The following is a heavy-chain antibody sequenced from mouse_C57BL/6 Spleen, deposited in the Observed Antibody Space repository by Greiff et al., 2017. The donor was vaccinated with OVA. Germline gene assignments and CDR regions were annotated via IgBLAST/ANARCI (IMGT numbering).Heavy chain of an antibody. Sequence: VQLQQSVAELVRPGASVKLSCTASGFNFKNTYMHWVKQRPEQGLEWIGRIDPANGNTKYAPKFQGKATITADTSSNTAYLQLSSLTSEDSAIYYGASRRKYDAMDYWGQGTSVTVSS. CDR1: GFNFKNTY. CDR3: ASRRKYDAMDY. CDR2: IDPANGNT. J-gene: IGHJ4*01. V-gene: IGHV14-3*01.